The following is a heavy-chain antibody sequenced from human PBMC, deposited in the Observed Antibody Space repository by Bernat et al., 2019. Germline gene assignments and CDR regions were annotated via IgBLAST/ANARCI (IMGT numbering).Heavy chain of an antibody. D-gene: IGHD2/OR15-2a*01. V-gene: IGHV4-34*01. CDR2: INHSGDT. Sequence: QVQLQQWGAGLLKPPETLSLTCAVYGGSFSGYYWSWIRQPPGKRLEWIGEINHSGDTNYNPSLKSRVTISVDTSKNQFSLKLTSVTAADTAVYCCARRIQKVPLDYWGQGTRVTVSS. CDR1: GGSFSGYY. CDR3: ARRIQKVPLDY. J-gene: IGHJ4*02.